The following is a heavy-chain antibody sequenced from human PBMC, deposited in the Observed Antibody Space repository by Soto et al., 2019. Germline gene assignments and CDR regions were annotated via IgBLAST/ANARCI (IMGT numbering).Heavy chain of an antibody. V-gene: IGHV4-34*01. J-gene: IGHJ4*02. CDR2: INHSGST. CDR1: GGSFSGYY. D-gene: IGHD6-19*01. CDR3: ARSLTVAGNFDY. Sequence: PSETLSLTCAVYGGSFSGYYWSWIRQPPGKGLEWIGEINHSGSTNYNPSLKSRVTISVDTPKNQFSLNLSSVTAADTAVYYCARSLTVAGNFDYWGQGTLVTVSS.